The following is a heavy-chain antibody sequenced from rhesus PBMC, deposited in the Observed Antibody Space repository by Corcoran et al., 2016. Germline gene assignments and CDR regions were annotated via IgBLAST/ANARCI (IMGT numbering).Heavy chain of an antibody. CDR1: GGTISSGYD. Sequence: QVQLQESGPGVVKPSETLSLTCAVPGGTISSGYDWSWIRKPPGTGLEWIGYMYGSSGNTNYNPSLKNRVSISKDASKNQFSLKLSSVTAADTAVYYCATLAGPFDYWGQGVLVTVSS. CDR3: ATLAGPFDY. J-gene: IGHJ4*01. V-gene: IGHV4-76*01. CDR2: MYGSSGNT. D-gene: IGHD6-13*01.